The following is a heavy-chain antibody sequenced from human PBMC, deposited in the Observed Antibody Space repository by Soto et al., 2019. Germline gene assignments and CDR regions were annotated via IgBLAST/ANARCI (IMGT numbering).Heavy chain of an antibody. D-gene: IGHD5-12*01. V-gene: IGHV4-30-4*08. J-gene: IGHJ4*02. CDR1: GDSISGGNYY. CDR3: ARIWGPYSGYDMTAY. CDR2: IYYTGTT. Sequence: PSETLSLTCTVSGDSISGGNYYWTWIRQHPGRGLEWIGYIYYTGTTHYSPSLQSRVTISVDTSKNQFSLKLSSVTAADTAVYYCARIWGPYSGYDMTAYWGQGTLVTVSS.